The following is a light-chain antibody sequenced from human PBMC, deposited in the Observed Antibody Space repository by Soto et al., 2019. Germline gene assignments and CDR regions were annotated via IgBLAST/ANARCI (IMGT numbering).Light chain of an antibody. Sequence: QSVLTQPPSASGTPGQRVTISCSGSSSNIGSNYVYWYQQLPGTAPKLLIYRNNLRPSGVPDRISGSKSGTSASLAISGLQSDDEADYYCAAWDDSLNGRVFGTGTKLTVL. CDR2: RNN. J-gene: IGLJ1*01. CDR1: SSNIGSNY. V-gene: IGLV1-47*01. CDR3: AAWDDSLNGRV.